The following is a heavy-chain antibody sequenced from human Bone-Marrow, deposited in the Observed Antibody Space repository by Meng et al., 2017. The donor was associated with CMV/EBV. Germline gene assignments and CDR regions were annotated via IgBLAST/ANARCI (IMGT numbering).Heavy chain of an antibody. CDR1: GFTFSSYA. CDR3: ARDGGSTFFDY. CDR2: ISYDGSNK. Sequence: GESLKISCAASGFTFSSYAMHWVRQAPGKGLEWVAVISYDGSNKYYADSVKGRFTISRDNSKNTLYLQMNSLGVEDTAVYYCARDGGSTFFDYWAQGVLVTVSS. V-gene: IGHV3-30*04. D-gene: IGHD3-16*01. J-gene: IGHJ4*02.